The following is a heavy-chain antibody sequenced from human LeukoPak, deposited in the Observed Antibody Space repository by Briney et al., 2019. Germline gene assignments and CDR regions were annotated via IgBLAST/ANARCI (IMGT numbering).Heavy chain of an antibody. CDR2: INPKSGGP. Sequence: ASVKVSCKASGYTFSGYYMHWVRQAPGQGLEWMGWINPKSGGPKYAQKLQGRVTMTRDTSISTAYMELSSLRSDDTAVYFCARDAVRDYEFWSGYYNYWGQGTLVTVSS. V-gene: IGHV1-2*02. CDR3: ARDAVRDYEFWSGYYNY. J-gene: IGHJ4*02. D-gene: IGHD3-3*01. CDR1: GYTFSGYY.